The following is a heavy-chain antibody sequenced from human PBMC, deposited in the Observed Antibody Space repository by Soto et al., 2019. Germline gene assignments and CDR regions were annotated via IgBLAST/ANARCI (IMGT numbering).Heavy chain of an antibody. V-gene: IGHV1-69*12. CDR1: GGTFRSYA. CDR3: ASSAVNSGWYYFDY. Sequence: QVQLVQSGAEVKKPGSSVKVSCKASGGTFRSYAISWVRQAPGQGLAWMGGIIPIFGTANYAQQFQGSVTIMAFDSTSTVYMELSSLRSEDTAVFYCASSAVNSGWYYFDYWGQGTLVTVSS. CDR2: IIPIFGTA. J-gene: IGHJ4*02. D-gene: IGHD6-19*01.